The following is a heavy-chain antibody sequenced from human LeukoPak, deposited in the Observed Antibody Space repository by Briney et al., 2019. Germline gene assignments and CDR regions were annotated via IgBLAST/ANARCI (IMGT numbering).Heavy chain of an antibody. Sequence: PSETLSLTCSVSGGSITNYYWSWIRQPPGRGLEWIGYIYYRGNTYYNASLKSRVTISVDTSQNEVSLNLTSVTAADTAVYYCVRGVGALGYWGQGTLVTVSS. CDR2: IYYRGNT. CDR1: GGSITNYY. J-gene: IGHJ4*02. D-gene: IGHD3-16*01. V-gene: IGHV4-59*01. CDR3: VRGVGALGY.